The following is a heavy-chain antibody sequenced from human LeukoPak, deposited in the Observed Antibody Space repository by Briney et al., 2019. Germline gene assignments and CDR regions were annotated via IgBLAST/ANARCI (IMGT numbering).Heavy chain of an antibody. CDR2: IVVGSGNT. D-gene: IGHD1-7*01. CDR3: AADVSAYNWNYFFAFDI. CDR1: GFTFTSSA. Sequence: SAKVSCKASGFTFTSSAMQWVRQARGQRLEWIGWIVVGSGNTNYAQKFQERVTITRDMSTSTAYMELSSLRSEDTAVYYCAADVSAYNWNYFFAFDIWGQGTMVTVSS. J-gene: IGHJ3*02. V-gene: IGHV1-58*02.